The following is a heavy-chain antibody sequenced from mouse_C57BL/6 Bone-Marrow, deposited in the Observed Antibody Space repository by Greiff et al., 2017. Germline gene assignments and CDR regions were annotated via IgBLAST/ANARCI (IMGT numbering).Heavy chain of an antibody. CDR1: GFNIKDDY. D-gene: IGHD2-5*01. CDR3: TTSNYGNY. V-gene: IGHV14-4*01. J-gene: IGHJ2*01. CDR2: IDPENGDT. Sequence: EVQGVESGAELVRPGASVKLSCTASGFNIKDDYMHWVKQRPEQGLEWIGWIDPENGDTEYASKFQGKATITADTSSNTAYLQLSSLTSEDTAVYYCTTSNYGNYWGQGTTLTVSS.